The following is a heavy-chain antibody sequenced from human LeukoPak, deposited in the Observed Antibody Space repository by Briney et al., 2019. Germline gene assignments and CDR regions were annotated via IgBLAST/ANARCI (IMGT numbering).Heavy chain of an antibody. Sequence: ASVKVSCKASGGTFSSYAINWVRQATGQGLEWMGWMNPNSGNTGYAQKFQGRVTMTRNTSISTAYMELSSLRSEDTAVYYCARGAFPYYYDSSGYQIWFDPWGQGTLVTVSS. CDR2: MNPNSGNT. J-gene: IGHJ5*02. CDR1: GGTFSSYA. CDR3: ARGAFPYYYDSSGYQIWFDP. V-gene: IGHV1-8*02. D-gene: IGHD3-22*01.